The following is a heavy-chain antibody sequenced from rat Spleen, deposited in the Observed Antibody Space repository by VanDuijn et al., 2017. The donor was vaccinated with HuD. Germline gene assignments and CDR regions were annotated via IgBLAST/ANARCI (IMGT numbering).Heavy chain of an antibody. CDR3: TREAAYVMDA. Sequence: EVQLVESGGGLVQPGRSLNLSCAASGFTFSDYDMAWIRQAPTKGLEWVTTISYDGGSTNYRDSVKGRFTISRDNAKSTLYLQMNSLRSEDTATYYCTREAAYVMDAWGQGASVTVSS. V-gene: IGHV5-29*01. CDR1: GFTFSDYD. J-gene: IGHJ4*01. CDR2: ISYDGGST.